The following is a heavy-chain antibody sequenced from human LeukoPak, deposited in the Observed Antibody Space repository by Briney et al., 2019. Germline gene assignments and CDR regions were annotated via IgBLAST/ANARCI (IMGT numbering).Heavy chain of an antibody. CDR2: IFSDGSST. CDR3: ARGPINEYYFDY. D-gene: IGHD5-12*01. Sequence: GGSLRLSCAASGFTSSSYWMHWVRQAPGKGLVLVSRIFSDGSSTSYADSVKGRFTISRDNAKNTLYLQMKSLRAEDTAVYYCARGPINEYYFDYWGQGTLVTVSS. CDR1: GFTSSSYW. J-gene: IGHJ4*02. V-gene: IGHV3-74*01.